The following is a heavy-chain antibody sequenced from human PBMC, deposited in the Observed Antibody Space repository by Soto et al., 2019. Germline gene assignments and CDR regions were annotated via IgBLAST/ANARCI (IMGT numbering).Heavy chain of an antibody. V-gene: IGHV3-23*04. CDR1: GFMFGNYA. CDR2: LTDSGMTT. J-gene: IGHJ4*02. Sequence: EVQLVESGGGLVRPAGALRLSCVASGFMFGNYAMGWVRQSPGKGLEWVSGLTDSGMTTYYADSVKGRFTISRDNSKNTLYLQMNNLRAADTAKYYCAKYISMVLEDDFAFWGQGTLVTGSS. D-gene: IGHD3-10*01. CDR3: AKYISMVLEDDFAF.